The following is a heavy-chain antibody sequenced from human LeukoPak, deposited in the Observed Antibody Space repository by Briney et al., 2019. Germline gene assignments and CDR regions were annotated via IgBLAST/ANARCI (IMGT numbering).Heavy chain of an antibody. CDR3: ARAEGVVVAAHIDV. D-gene: IGHD2-15*01. CDR2: ISAYNGNT. V-gene: IGHV1-18*04. CDR1: GYTFTNYG. J-gene: IGHJ6*03. Sequence: ASVKVSCKASGYTFTNYGIYWVRQAPGQGLEWMAWISAYNGNTNYAQKLQGRVTVTTDTSTSTAYMELRSLRSDDTAIYCCARAEGVVVAAHIDVWGKGTTVTVSS.